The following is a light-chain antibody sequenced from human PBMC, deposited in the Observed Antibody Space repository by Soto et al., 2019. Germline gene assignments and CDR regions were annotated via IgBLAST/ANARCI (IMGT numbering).Light chain of an antibody. V-gene: IGLV2-8*01. Sequence: QSVLTQPPSASGSPGQSVTISCTGTSSDVGGYTYVSWYQQHPGKAPKLMIYEVSKRPSGVPDRFSGSKSGNTASLTVSGLQAEDEADYYCSSYDNSPSGYVFGTGTKVTVL. CDR2: EVS. J-gene: IGLJ1*01. CDR3: SSYDNSPSGYV. CDR1: SSDVGGYTY.